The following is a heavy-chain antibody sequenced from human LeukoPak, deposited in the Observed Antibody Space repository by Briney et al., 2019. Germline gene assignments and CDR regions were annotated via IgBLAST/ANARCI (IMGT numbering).Heavy chain of an antibody. CDR3: ARIEYCSGGSCYSAFDI. CDR2: IIPIFGTA. Sequence: SVKVSCKASGGTFSSYAISWVRQAPGQGLEWMGGIIPIFGTANYAQKFQGRVTITADKSTSTAYMELSSLRSEDTAVYYCARIEYCSGGSCYSAFDIWGQGTMVTVSS. V-gene: IGHV1-69*06. D-gene: IGHD2-15*01. CDR1: GGTFSSYA. J-gene: IGHJ3*02.